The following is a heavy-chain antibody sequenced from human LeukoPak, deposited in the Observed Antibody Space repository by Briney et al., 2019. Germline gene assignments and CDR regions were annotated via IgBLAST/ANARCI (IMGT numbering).Heavy chain of an antibody. V-gene: IGHV3-30*18. CDR2: ISYDGSNK. D-gene: IGHD1-26*01. CDR3: PKGKRVGAAEDAFLI. J-gene: IGHJ3*02. Sequence: PGGSLRLFCAASGFTFSRYGTDWVRQAPGKGLEWVAVISYDGSNKYYADSVKGRFTISRDNSKNTLYLQMNSLRAEDTAVYYCPKGKRVGAAEDAFLIWGRGTMVTVSS. CDR1: GFTFSRYG.